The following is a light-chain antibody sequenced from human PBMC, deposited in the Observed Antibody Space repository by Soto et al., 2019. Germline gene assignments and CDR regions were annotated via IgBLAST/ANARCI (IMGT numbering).Light chain of an antibody. CDR3: QQHSTWPWT. CDR1: QSVRNS. V-gene: IGKV3-11*01. CDR2: DAS. Sequence: EIVLTQSPATLSLSPGERATLSCRASQSVRNSLAWYHQKHRQAPRLLIYDASNRATGIPGRFGGSGSGTDFTLTISSLESEDFAVYYCQQHSTWPWTFGQGTKVEIK. J-gene: IGKJ1*01.